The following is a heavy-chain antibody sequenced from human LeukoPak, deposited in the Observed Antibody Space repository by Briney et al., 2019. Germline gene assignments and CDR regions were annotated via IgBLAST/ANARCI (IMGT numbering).Heavy chain of an antibody. J-gene: IGHJ4*02. CDR1: GFSFSNSW. V-gene: IGHV3-7*03. D-gene: IGHD1/OR15-1a*01. CDR2: INQDGSTK. Sequence: GGSLRLSCAATGFSFSNSWMTWVRRAPGKGPEWLANINQDGSTKNYVDAVEGRFTISRDNAKNSLYLQMNSLRAEDTAVYYCTRDFAFQQFDYWGQGTLVTVSS. CDR3: TRDFAFQQFDY.